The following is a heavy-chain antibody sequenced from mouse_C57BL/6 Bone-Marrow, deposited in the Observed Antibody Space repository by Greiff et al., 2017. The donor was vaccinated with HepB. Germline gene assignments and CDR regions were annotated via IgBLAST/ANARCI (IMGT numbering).Heavy chain of an antibody. Sequence: EVNVVESGGGLVKPGGSLKLSCAASGFTFSDYGMHWVRQAPEKGLEWVAYISSGSSTIYYADTVKGRFTISRDNAKNTLFLQMTSLRSEDTAMYYCARRGYYYGSSYRYFDVWGTGTTVTVSS. D-gene: IGHD1-1*01. CDR1: GFTFSDYG. J-gene: IGHJ1*03. V-gene: IGHV5-17*01. CDR2: ISSGSSTI. CDR3: ARRGYYYGSSYRYFDV.